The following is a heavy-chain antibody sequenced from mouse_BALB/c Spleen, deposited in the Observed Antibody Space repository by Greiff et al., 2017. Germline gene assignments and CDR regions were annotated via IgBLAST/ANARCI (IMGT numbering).Heavy chain of an antibody. CDR1: GFTFSSFG. V-gene: IGHV5-17*02. J-gene: IGHJ4*01. CDR3: AGSGRLRVDDAMDY. D-gene: IGHD1-2*01. Sequence: EVLLVESGGGLVQPGGSRKLSCAASGFTFSSFGMHWVRQAPEKGLEWVAYISSGSSTIYYADTVKGRFTISRDNLKNTLFLQMTSLRSEDTAMYYCAGSGRLRVDDAMDYGGKGTSVTVSS. CDR2: ISSGSSTI.